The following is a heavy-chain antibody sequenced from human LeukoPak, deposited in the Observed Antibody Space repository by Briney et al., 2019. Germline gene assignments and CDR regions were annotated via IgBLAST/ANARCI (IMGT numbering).Heavy chain of an antibody. CDR3: ARTSYGGNSRRYDY. CDR2: IYYSGST. D-gene: IGHD4-23*01. CDR1: GGSISSSSYY. V-gene: IGHV4-39*01. J-gene: IGHJ4*02. Sequence: SETLSLTCTVSGGSISSSSYYWGWIRQPPGKGLEWIGSIYYSGSTYYNPSLKSRVTVSVDTSKNQFSLKLSSVTAADTAVYYCARTSYGGNSRRYDYWGQGTLVTVSS.